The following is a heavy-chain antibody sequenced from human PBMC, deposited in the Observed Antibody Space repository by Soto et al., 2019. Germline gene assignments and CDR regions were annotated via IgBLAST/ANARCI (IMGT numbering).Heavy chain of an antibody. J-gene: IGHJ4*02. Sequence: GGSLRLSCAASGFTFSSYWMHLFRQAPGEWLVWVSYIKPDGSRTKDADSVKGRFTISRDNARNTLYLRMNSLRAEDTAVYYCARDNNWSYDSWGRGTLVTVSS. CDR3: ARDNNWSYDS. V-gene: IGHV3-74*03. D-gene: IGHD1-1*01. CDR2: IKPDGSRT. CDR1: GFTFSSYW.